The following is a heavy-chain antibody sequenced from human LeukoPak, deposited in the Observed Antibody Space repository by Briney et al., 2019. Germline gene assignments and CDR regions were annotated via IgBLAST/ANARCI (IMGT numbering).Heavy chain of an antibody. CDR2: INSDGSST. CDR3: ARRDYFDY. V-gene: IGHV3-74*01. CDR1: GSTLSSYW. Sequence: PGGPLRLSCAAPGSTLSSYWMHWVRQTPGKGLVWVSRINSDGSSTYYADSVKGRFTISRDNAKNTMYLQMNSLRAEDTAVYYCARRDYFDYRGQGTLVTVSS. J-gene: IGHJ4*02.